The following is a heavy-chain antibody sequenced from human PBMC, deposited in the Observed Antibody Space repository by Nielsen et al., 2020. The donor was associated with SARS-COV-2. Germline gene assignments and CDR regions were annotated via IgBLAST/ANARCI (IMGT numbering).Heavy chain of an antibody. Sequence: SVKVSCKASGGTFSSYAISWVRQAPGQGLEWMGGIIPIFGTANYAQKFQGRVTITADKSTSTAYMELSSLRSEDTAVYYCARISRGGYYDSSGYYAHDAFDIWGQGTMVTVSS. J-gene: IGHJ3*02. CDR1: GGTFSSYA. V-gene: IGHV1-69*06. CDR3: ARISRGGYYDSSGYYAHDAFDI. CDR2: IIPIFGTA. D-gene: IGHD3-22*01.